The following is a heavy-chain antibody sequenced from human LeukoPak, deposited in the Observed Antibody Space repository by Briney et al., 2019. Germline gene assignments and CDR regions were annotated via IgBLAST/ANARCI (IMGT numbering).Heavy chain of an antibody. CDR1: GFTFSDYY. CDR2: ISSSGSTI. J-gene: IGHJ4*02. V-gene: IGHV3-11*01. Sequence: GGSLRLSCAASGFTFSDYYMSWIRQAPGKGLEWVSYISSSGSTIYYADSVKGRFTISRDNAKNSLYLQINSLRAEDTAVYYCARLRYCSGGSCYFFDYWGQGTLVTVSS. CDR3: ARLRYCSGGSCYFFDY. D-gene: IGHD2-15*01.